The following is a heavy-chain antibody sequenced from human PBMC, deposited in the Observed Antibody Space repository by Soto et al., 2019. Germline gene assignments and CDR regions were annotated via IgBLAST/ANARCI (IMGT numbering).Heavy chain of an antibody. D-gene: IGHD2-15*01. CDR2: IYTSGST. CDR1: GGSISSYY. CDR3: ARGSSKGFDY. J-gene: IGHJ4*02. Sequence: PETLSLTSTVSGGSISSYYWSWIRQPSGKGLEWIVRIYTSGSTNYNPSLKSRVTMSVDTSKNQFSLKLSSVAAADTAVYYCARGSSKGFDYWGQGTLVTVSS. V-gene: IGHV4-4*07.